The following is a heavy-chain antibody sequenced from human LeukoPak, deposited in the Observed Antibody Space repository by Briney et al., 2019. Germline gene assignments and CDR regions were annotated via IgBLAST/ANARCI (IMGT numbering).Heavy chain of an antibody. J-gene: IGHJ5*02. CDR2: IIPIFGTA. V-gene: IGHV1-69*05. Sequence: GSSVKVSCKASGGTFISYAISWVRQAPGQGLEWIGGIIPIFGTANYAQKFQGRVTITTDESTSTAYMELSSLRSEDTAVYYCATQAYCSSTSCYSDNWFDPWGQGTLVTVSS. D-gene: IGHD2-2*01. CDR1: GGTFISYA. CDR3: ATQAYCSSTSCYSDNWFDP.